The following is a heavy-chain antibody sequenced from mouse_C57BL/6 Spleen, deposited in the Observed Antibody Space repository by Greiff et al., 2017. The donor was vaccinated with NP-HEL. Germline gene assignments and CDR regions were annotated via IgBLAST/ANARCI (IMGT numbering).Heavy chain of an antibody. D-gene: IGHD2-5*01. J-gene: IGHJ1*03. CDR3: ASKSPAYYSNYVGYFDV. CDR2: ISYDGSN. V-gene: IGHV3-6*01. CDR1: GYSITSGYY. Sequence: EVKLQESGPGLVKPSQSLSLTCSVTGYSITSGYYWNWIRQFPGNKLEWMGYISYDGSNNYNPSLKNRISITRDTSKNQFFLKLNSVTTEDTATYYCASKSPAYYSNYVGYFDVWGTGTTVTVSS.